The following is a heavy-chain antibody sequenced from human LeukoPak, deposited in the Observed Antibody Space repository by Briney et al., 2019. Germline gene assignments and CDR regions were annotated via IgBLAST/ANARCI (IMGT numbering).Heavy chain of an antibody. J-gene: IGHJ6*02. D-gene: IGHD3-10*01. V-gene: IGHV3-23*01. Sequence: GGSLRLSCAASGFTFSSYAMSWVRQAPGKGLEWVSAISGSGGSTYYADSVKGQFTISRDNSKNTLYLQMNSLRAEDTAVYYCAKDVTMVRGPWVPVITSQGGYYYGMDVWGQGTTVTVSS. CDR1: GFTFSSYA. CDR2: ISGSGGST. CDR3: AKDVTMVRGPWVPVITSQGGYYYGMDV.